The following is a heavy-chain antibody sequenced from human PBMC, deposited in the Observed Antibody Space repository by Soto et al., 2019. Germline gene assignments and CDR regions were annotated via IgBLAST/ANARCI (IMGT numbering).Heavy chain of an antibody. J-gene: IGHJ4*02. CDR1: GGSISSSSYY. Sequence: PSETLSLTCTVSGGSISSSSYYWGWIRQPPGKGLEWIGSIYYSGSTYYNPSLKSRVTISVDTSKNQFSLKLSSVTAADTAVYYCARHSLGESRFDYWGQGTLVTVSS. V-gene: IGHV4-39*01. D-gene: IGHD3-10*01. CDR2: IYYSGST. CDR3: ARHSLGESRFDY.